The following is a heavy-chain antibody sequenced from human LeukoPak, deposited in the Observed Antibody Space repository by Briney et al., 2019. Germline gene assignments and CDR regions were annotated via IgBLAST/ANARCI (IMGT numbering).Heavy chain of an antibody. D-gene: IGHD6-13*01. J-gene: IGHJ6*03. CDR2: IYYSGST. V-gene: IGHV4-39*01. Sequence: SETLSLTCTVSGGSISSSSYYWGWIRQPPGKGLEWIGSIYYSGSTYYNPSLKSRVTISVDTSNNHFSLKLSSVTAADTAVYYCARQIAAAGTLYYYYYYMDVWGKGTTVTVSS. CDR1: GGSISSSSYY. CDR3: ARQIAAAGTLYYYYYYMDV.